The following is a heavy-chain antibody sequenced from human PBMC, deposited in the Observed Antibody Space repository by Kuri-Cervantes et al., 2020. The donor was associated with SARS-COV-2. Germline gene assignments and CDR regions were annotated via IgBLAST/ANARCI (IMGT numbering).Heavy chain of an antibody. CDR3: ARLRWLQGDFDY. J-gene: IGHJ4*02. Sequence: ESLKISCTVSGGSISSYYWSWIRQPAGKGLEWIGRIYTSGSTNYNPSLKSRVTISVDTSKNQFSLKLSSVTAADTAVYYCARLRWLQGDFDYWGQGTLVTVSS. V-gene: IGHV4-4*07. CDR1: GGSISSYY. CDR2: IYTSGST. D-gene: IGHD5-24*01.